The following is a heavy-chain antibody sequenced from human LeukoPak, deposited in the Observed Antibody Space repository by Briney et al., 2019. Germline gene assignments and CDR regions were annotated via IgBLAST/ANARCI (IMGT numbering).Heavy chain of an antibody. CDR3: ARGPRRAYSSSSGVDY. Sequence: SETLSLPCAVYGGSFSGYYWSGIPQPPGKGLVCLGEINHSGSTNYNPSLKSRVTISVDTSKHQFSLKLSSVTAADTAVYYCARGPRRAYSSSSGVDYWGQGTLVTVSS. CDR1: GGSFSGYY. D-gene: IGHD6-6*01. J-gene: IGHJ4*02. CDR2: INHSGST. V-gene: IGHV4-34*01.